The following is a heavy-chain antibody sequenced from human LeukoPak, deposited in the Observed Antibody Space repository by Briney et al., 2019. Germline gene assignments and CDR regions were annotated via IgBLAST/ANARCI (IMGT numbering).Heavy chain of an antibody. CDR3: AKSPGGVLSPSFDK. V-gene: IGHV3-23*01. J-gene: IGHJ4*02. CDR1: GFTFSSYA. Sequence: GGSLRLSCAASGFTFSSYAMRWVRQAPGKGLEWVSVIRVSGGNTYYADSVKGRFTISRDNSKNTLYLQMNSLRAEDTAVVYWAKSPGGVLSPSFDKWGQGTLVTVSS. D-gene: IGHD2-8*01. CDR2: IRVSGGNT.